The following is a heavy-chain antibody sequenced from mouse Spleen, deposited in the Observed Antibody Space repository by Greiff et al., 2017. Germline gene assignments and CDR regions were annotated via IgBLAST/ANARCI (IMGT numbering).Heavy chain of an antibody. CDR3: ARIYYDYDGYWYFDV. D-gene: IGHD2-4*01. V-gene: IGHV5-17*01. J-gene: IGHJ1*03. CDR1: GFTFSDYG. Sequence: EVKLVESGGGLVKPGGSLKLSCAASGFTFSDYGMHWVRQAPEKGLEWVAYISSGSSTIYYADTVKGRFTISRDNAKNTLFLQMTSLRSEDTAMYYCARIYYDYDGYWYFDVWGTGTTVTVSS. CDR2: ISSGSSTI.